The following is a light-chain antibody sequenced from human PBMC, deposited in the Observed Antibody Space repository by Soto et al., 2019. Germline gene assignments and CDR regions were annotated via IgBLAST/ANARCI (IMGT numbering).Light chain of an antibody. CDR1: QTVYSSL. Sequence: TVLTHSPGTLSLSPGERATLSCRAAQTVYSSLLAWYQQKPGQAPRLLIYGASSRATGIPDRFSGSGSGTDFTLTISRVEPEDFAVYHCQQYGNAPITFGQGTRLE. CDR3: QQYGNAPIT. V-gene: IGKV3-20*01. CDR2: GAS. J-gene: IGKJ5*01.